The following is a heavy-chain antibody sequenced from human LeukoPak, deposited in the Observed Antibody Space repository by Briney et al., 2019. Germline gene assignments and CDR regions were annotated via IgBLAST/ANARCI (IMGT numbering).Heavy chain of an antibody. CDR1: GYTFTGYY. Sequence: ASVKVSCKASGYTFTGYYMHWVRQAPGQGLEWMGRINPNSGGTNYAQKFQGRVTMTRDTSNSTAYMELSRLRSDDTAVYYCARDTLYDSSGYYYPHFDYWGQGTLVTVSS. V-gene: IGHV1-2*06. CDR3: ARDTLYDSSGYYYPHFDY. CDR2: INPNSGGT. J-gene: IGHJ4*02. D-gene: IGHD3-22*01.